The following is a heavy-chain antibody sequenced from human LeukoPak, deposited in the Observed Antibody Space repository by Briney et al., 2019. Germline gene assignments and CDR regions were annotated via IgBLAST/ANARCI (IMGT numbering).Heavy chain of an antibody. CDR3: ARDPGYCSSTSCYGGWFDP. D-gene: IGHD2-2*01. V-gene: IGHV4-61*01. J-gene: IGHJ5*02. CDR1: GGSISSSSYY. Sequence: SETLSLTCNVSGGSISSSSYYWGWIRQPPGKGLEWIGYIYYSGSTNYNPSLKSRVTISVDTSKNQFSLKLSSVTAADTAVYYCARDPGYCSSTSCYGGWFDPWGQGTLVTVSS. CDR2: IYYSGST.